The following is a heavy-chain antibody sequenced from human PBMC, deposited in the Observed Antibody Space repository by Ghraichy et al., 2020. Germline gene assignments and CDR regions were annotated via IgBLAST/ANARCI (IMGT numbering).Heavy chain of an antibody. J-gene: IGHJ6*03. CDR1: GFTFSNYG. V-gene: IGHV3-30*18. CDR2: ISYDGSNK. Sequence: GGSLRLSCAASGFTFSNYGMHWVRQAPGKGLEWVAVISYDGSNKYYADSVKGRFTISRDNSKNTLYLQMNSLRAEDTAVYYCAKDPLGRKYYYYYMDVWGKGTTVTVSS. CDR3: AKDPLGRKYYYYYMDV.